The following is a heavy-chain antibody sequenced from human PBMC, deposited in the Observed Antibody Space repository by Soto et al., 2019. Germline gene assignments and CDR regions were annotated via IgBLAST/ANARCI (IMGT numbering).Heavy chain of an antibody. CDR3: ARSVFS. CDR2: IYYSGST. D-gene: IGHD3-10*02. CDR1: GGSISSGGYY. V-gene: IGHV4-31*03. J-gene: IGHJ5*02. Sequence: QVQLQESGPGLVKPSQTLSLTCTVSGGSISSGGYYWSWIRQHPGKGLEWIGYIYYSGSTYYSPSLKSRATISVDTSKNQFARKLRSVTAADSAIYYCARSVFSWGQGPLVTVSS.